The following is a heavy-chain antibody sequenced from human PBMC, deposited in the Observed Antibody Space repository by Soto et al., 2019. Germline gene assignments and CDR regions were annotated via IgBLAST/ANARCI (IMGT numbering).Heavy chain of an antibody. CDR2: INPKSGGT. V-gene: IGHV1-2*04. CDR3: ARGDSTDCSNGVCSFFYNHDMDV. D-gene: IGHD2-8*01. CDR1: GYSFTDYH. Sequence: ASVKVSCKASGYSFTDYHIHWVRQAPGQGLEWLGRINPKSGGTSTAQKFQGWVTMTTDTSISTASMELTRRTSDDTAIYYCARGDSTDCSNGVCSFFYNHDMDVWGQGTTVTVSS. J-gene: IGHJ6*02.